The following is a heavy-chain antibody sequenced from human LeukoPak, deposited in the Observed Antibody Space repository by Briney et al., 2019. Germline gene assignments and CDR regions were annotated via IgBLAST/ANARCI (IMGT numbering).Heavy chain of an antibody. CDR3: AGGGVGATTMPDWYFDI. D-gene: IGHD1-26*01. V-gene: IGHV4-34*01. Sequence: PSETLSLTCAIYGGSFSGYYWSWIRQPPGKGLEWIGEINHSASTNYNPSLKSRVTISVDTSKNQFSLKLSSVTAADTAVYYCAGGGVGATTMPDWYFDIWGRGTLVTVSS. CDR2: INHSAST. CDR1: GGSFSGYY. J-gene: IGHJ2*01.